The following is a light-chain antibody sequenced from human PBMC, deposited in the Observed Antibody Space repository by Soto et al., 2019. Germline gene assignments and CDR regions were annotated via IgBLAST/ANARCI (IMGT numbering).Light chain of an antibody. CDR1: QSTSNR. CDR2: KAS. V-gene: IGKV1-5*03. J-gene: IGKJ1*01. Sequence: DIQMTQSPSTLSASVGDRVTITCRASQSTSNRLAWYQQTPGKAPKLLIFKASTSQSGVPSNFGGSGSGTEFTLTISSLQPGDFATYYCQQYYNYPLTFGQGTKVDIK. CDR3: QQYYNYPLT.